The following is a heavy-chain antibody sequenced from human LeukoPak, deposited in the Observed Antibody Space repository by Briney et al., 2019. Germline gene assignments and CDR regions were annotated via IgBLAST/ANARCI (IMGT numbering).Heavy chain of an antibody. Sequence: SETLSLTCSVSGTSISSHAWSWIRQPPGKGLEWIGYISYIGNTNYNPSLKSRVTISVDTSKSQFSLKLSSVTAADTAVYYRARDGYYHDSTGSYSPYFDYWGQGTLVTVSS. D-gene: IGHD3-22*01. V-gene: IGHV4-59*11. CDR3: ARDGYYHDSTGSYSPYFDY. CDR1: GTSISSHA. J-gene: IGHJ4*02. CDR2: ISYIGNT.